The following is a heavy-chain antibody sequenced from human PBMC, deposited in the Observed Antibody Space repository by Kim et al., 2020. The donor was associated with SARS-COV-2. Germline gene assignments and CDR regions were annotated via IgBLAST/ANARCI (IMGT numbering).Heavy chain of an antibody. V-gene: IGHV5-51*01. CDR2: IYPGDSDT. D-gene: IGHD6-19*01. J-gene: IGHJ6*02. CDR1: GYSFTSYW. Sequence: GESLKISCKGSGYSFTSYWIGWVRQMPGKGLEWMGIIYPGDSDTRYSPSFQGQVTISADKSISTAYLQWSSLKASDTAMYYCARNKEMKQWLGTYYYYYGMDVWGQGTTVTVSS. CDR3: ARNKEMKQWLGTYYYYYGMDV.